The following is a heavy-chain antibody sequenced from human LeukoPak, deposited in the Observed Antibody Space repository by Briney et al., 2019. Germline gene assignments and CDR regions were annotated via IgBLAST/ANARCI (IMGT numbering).Heavy chain of an antibody. J-gene: IGHJ4*02. CDR3: AKDLDGDYTFDY. Sequence: GGSLRLSCAASGFTFSSYGMHWVRQAPGKGLEWVSAISGSGGSTYYADSVKGRFTISRDNSKNTLYLQMNSLRAEDTAVYYCAKDLDGDYTFDYWGQGTLVTVSS. CDR2: ISGSGGST. CDR1: GFTFSSYG. D-gene: IGHD4-17*01. V-gene: IGHV3-23*01.